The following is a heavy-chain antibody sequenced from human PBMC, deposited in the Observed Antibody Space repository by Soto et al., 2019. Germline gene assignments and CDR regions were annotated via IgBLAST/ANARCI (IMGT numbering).Heavy chain of an antibody. CDR3: ARHPPVRDYYDSSGALNWFDP. J-gene: IGHJ5*02. CDR2: IYYSGST. V-gene: IGHV4-39*01. CDR1: GGSISSSSYY. Sequence: SETLSLTCTVSGGSISSSSYYWGWIRQPPGKGLEWIGSIYYSGSTYYNPSLKSRVTISVDTSKNQFSLKLSSVTAADTAVYYCARHPPVRDYYDSSGALNWFDPWGQGTLVTVSS. D-gene: IGHD3-22*01.